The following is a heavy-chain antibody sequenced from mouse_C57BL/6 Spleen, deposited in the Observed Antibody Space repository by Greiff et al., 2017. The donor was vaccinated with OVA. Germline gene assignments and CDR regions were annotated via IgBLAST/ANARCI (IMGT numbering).Heavy chain of an antibody. Sequence: EVNVVESGGGSVQPGGSLKLSCAASGFNFSDYYMYWVRQTPEKRLEWVAYISNGGGSTYYPDTVKGRFTISRDNAKNTLYLQMSRLKSEDTAMYYCARLDDGYLFDYWGQGTTLTVSS. V-gene: IGHV5-12*01. CDR1: GFNFSDYY. CDR3: ARLDDGYLFDY. D-gene: IGHD2-3*01. CDR2: ISNGGGST. J-gene: IGHJ2*01.